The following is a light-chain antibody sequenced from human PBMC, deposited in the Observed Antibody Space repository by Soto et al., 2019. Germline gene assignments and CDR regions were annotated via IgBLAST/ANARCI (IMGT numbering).Light chain of an antibody. J-gene: IGLJ1*01. CDR1: SSDVGGYNY. Sequence: QSALTQPASVSGSPGQSITISCTGTSSDVGGYNYVSWYQQHPGKAPKPMMYEVSNRPSGVSNRFSGSKSGNTASLTISGLQSEDEAEYYCNSYTSSSTFVFGTGTKVTVL. V-gene: IGLV2-14*01. CDR3: NSYTSSSTFV. CDR2: EVS.